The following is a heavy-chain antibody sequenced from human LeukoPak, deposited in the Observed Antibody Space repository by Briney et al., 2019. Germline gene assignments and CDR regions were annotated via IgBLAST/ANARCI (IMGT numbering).Heavy chain of an antibody. Sequence: GGSLRLSCAASGFTFDDYTMHWVRQAPGKGLEWVSLISWDGGSTYYADSVKGRFTISRDNAKNTLYLQMNSLRAEDTAVYYCARDGIAAVDFDYWGQGILVTVSS. D-gene: IGHD6-13*01. CDR1: GFTFDDYT. CDR3: ARDGIAAVDFDY. J-gene: IGHJ4*02. CDR2: ISWDGGST. V-gene: IGHV3-43*01.